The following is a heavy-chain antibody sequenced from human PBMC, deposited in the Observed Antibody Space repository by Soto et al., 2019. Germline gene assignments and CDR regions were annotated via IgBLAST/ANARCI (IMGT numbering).Heavy chain of an antibody. Sequence: ETLSLSCAVSGVSLTSGNWWSWVRQSPQRGLEYIGEIFHDGTANYYPSFERRVAMSVDTSRNQFSLKLTSVTAADTAVYFCARLVYDTRLNYMYFDFWGPGTLVTVSS. CDR3: ARLVYDTRLNYMYFDF. V-gene: IGHV4-4*01. D-gene: IGHD3-22*01. CDR1: GVSLTSGNW. J-gene: IGHJ4*02. CDR2: IFHDGTA.